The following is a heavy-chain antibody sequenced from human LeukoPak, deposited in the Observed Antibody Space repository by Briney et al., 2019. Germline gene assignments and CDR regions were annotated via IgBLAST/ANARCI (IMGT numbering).Heavy chain of an antibody. CDR1: GFTVSSNY. V-gene: IGHV3-66*02. CDR2: IYSGGST. CDR3: ARDPHYYDISGYLVRGAFDI. J-gene: IGHJ3*02. D-gene: IGHD3-22*01. Sequence: PGGSLRLSCAASGFTVSSNYMSWVRQAPGKGLEWVSVIYSGGSTYYADSVKGRFTISRDNSKNTLYLQMNSLRAEDTAVYYCARDPHYYDISGYLVRGAFDIWGQGTMVTVSS.